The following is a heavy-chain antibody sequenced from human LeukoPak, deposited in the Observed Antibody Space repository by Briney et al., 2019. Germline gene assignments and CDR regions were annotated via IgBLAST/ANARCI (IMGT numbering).Heavy chain of an antibody. D-gene: IGHD3-10*01. CDR1: GYTFTGYY. CDR3: ARDGSGSTGYNWFDP. CDR2: INPNSGGT. J-gene: IGHJ5*02. Sequence: ASVKVSCKASGYTFTGYYMHWVRQAPGQGLEWMGWINPNSGGTNYAQKFQGRATMTRDTSISTAYMELSRRRSDDTAVYYCARDGSGSTGYNWFDPWGQGTLVTVSS. V-gene: IGHV1-2*02.